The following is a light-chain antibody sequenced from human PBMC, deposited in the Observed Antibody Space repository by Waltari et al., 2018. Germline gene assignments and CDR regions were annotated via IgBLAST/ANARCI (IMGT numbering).Light chain of an antibody. CDR1: TSNIGFNF. Sequence: QSALTQPPSTSGTPGQTVTISCSGATSNIGFNFVYWYQHRPGTAPKLLIFRDDQWPSGAPDRFSGSRSGTSASLAIGGLRSEDEADYYCAAWDGSLSAWLFGGGTKVTVL. J-gene: IGLJ3*02. CDR2: RDD. CDR3: AAWDGSLSAWL. V-gene: IGLV1-47*01.